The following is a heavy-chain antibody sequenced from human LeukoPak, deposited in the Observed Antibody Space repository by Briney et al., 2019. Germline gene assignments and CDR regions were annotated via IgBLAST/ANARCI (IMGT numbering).Heavy chain of an antibody. V-gene: IGHV3-53*05. J-gene: IGHJ4*02. D-gene: IGHD6-13*01. CDR1: GFTVSSNY. Sequence: PGGSLRLSCAASGFTVSSNYMSWVRQAPGKGLECVSVIANDGRTYYVNSVKGRFTISRDNSKNTLYLQMNTLRADDTAVYYCAKDHGSSDWYYFDYWGQGTLVTVSS. CDR3: AKDHGSSDWYYFDY. CDR2: IANDGRT.